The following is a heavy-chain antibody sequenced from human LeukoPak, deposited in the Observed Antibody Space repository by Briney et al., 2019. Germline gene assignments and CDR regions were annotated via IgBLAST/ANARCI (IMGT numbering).Heavy chain of an antibody. J-gene: IGHJ4*02. V-gene: IGHV3-33*06. CDR2: IWYDGSNK. CDR3: AKGTITFGGDYYFDY. Sequence: HPGGSLRLSCAASGFTFSSYGMHWVRQAPGKGLEWVAVIWYDGSNKYYADSVKGRFTISRDNSKNTLYLQMNSLRAEDTAVYYCAKGTITFGGDYYFDYWGQGTLVTVSS. D-gene: IGHD3-16*01. CDR1: GFTFSSYG.